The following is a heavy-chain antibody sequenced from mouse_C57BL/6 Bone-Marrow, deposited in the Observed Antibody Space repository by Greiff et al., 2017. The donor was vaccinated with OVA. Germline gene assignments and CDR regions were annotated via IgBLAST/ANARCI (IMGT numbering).Heavy chain of an antibody. CDR3: ARSEDGYDVDYDMDG. CDR1: GYTFTDYY. J-gene: IGHJ4*01. Sequence: VHVKQSGPVLVKPGASVKMSCKASGYTFTDYYMNWVKQSHGKSLEWIGVINPYNGGTSYNQKFKGKATLTVGKSSSTAYMELNSLTSENSAVYDCARSEDGYDVDYDMDGWGTGTSVTVSS. D-gene: IGHD2-2*01. CDR2: INPYNGGT. V-gene: IGHV1-19*01.